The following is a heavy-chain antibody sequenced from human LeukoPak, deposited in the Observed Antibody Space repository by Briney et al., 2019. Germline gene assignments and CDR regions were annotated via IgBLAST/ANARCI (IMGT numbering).Heavy chain of an antibody. D-gene: IGHD3-16*01. V-gene: IGHV3-23*01. CDR2: SSGSGANT. J-gene: IGHJ4*02. Sequence: PGGSLRLSCAASGFTFSSYAMSWVRQAPAKGLEWASTSSGSGANTYYADSVKGRFTISRDNTKTTLYLQMNSLRAEDPAVYYCAKGGPTLITRFDYWGQGTLVTVSS. CDR3: AKGGPTLITRFDY. CDR1: GFTFSSYA.